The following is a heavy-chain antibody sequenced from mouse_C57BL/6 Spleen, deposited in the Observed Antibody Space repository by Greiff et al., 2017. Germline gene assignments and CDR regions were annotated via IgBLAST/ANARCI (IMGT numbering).Heavy chain of an antibody. CDR2: INPSNGGT. Sequence: QVQLQQPGTELVKPGASVKLSCKASGYTFTSYWMHWVKQRPGPGLEWIGNINPSNGGTNYNEKFKSKATLTVDKSSSTAYMQLSSLTSEDSAVAYCARSSHYYGSSWYFDVWGTGTTVTVSS. V-gene: IGHV1-53*01. D-gene: IGHD1-1*01. CDR1: GYTFTSYW. CDR3: ARSSHYYGSSWYFDV. J-gene: IGHJ1*03.